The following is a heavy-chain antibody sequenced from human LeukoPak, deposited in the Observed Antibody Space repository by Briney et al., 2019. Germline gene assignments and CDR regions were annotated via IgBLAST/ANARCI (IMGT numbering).Heavy chain of an antibody. J-gene: IGHJ6*02. Sequence: SETLSLTCALSGGSIKNYYWSWIRQPPGKGLEWIGYVYYTGTTSYNPSLKSRVTISVETSKNQFSLTLNSLTAADTAVYHCARQSDPYYHYGLDFWGQGTTVIVSS. CDR3: ARQSDPYYHYGLDF. CDR2: VYYTGTT. V-gene: IGHV4-59*01. CDR1: GGSIKNYY.